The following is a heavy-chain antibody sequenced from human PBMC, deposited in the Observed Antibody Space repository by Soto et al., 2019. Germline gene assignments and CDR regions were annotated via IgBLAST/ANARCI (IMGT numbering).Heavy chain of an antibody. CDR2: IYYSGST. D-gene: IGHD5-12*01. J-gene: IGHJ6*02. V-gene: IGHV4-59*01. CDR1: GGSISSYY. CDR3: ARDFRDGYISYGMDV. Sequence: TSETLSLTCTVSGGSISSYYWSWIRQPPGKGLEWIGYIYYSGSTNYNPSLKSRVTISVDTSKNQFSLKLSSVTAADTAVYYCARDFRDGYISYGMDVWGQGTTVTV.